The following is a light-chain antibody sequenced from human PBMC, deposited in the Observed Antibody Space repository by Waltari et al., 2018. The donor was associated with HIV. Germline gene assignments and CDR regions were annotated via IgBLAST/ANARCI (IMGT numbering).Light chain of an antibody. Sequence: QAVVTQEPPLTVSPGGTVTLTCGSSTGAVTSGHSPYWFQQRPGQAPRTLIHDTSNKHSWPPARFSGSLLGGKAALTLSGAQPEDEAEYYCLLSYGGPRVFGGGTKLTVL. CDR1: TGAVTSGHS. J-gene: IGLJ2*01. CDR2: DTS. CDR3: LLSYGGPRV. V-gene: IGLV7-46*01.